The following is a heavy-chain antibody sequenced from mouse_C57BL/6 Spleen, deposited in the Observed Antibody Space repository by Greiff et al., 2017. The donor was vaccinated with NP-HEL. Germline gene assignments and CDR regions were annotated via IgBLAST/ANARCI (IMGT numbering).Heavy chain of an antibody. Sequence: EVKLVESGEGLVKPGGSLKLSCAASGFTFSSYAMSWVRQTPEKRLEWVAYISSGGDYIYYADTVKGRFTISRDNARNTLYLQMSSLKSEDTAMYYCTRDADYYGSSHYYAMDYWGQGTSVTVSS. CDR1: GFTFSSYA. CDR3: TRDADYYGSSHYYAMDY. CDR2: ISSGGDYI. V-gene: IGHV5-9-1*02. J-gene: IGHJ4*01. D-gene: IGHD1-1*01.